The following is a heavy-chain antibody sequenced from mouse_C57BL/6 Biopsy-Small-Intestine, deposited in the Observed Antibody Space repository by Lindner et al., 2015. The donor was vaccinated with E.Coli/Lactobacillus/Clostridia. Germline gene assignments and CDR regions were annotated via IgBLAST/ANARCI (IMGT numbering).Heavy chain of an antibody. J-gene: IGHJ2*01. CDR2: ILLGSDTT. V-gene: IGHV1-9*01. CDR1: GYTFTGYW. Sequence: VQLQESGAELMKPGASVKLSCKATGYTFTGYWIEWVKQRPGHGLEWIGKILLGSDTTNYNEKFKGKATFTADTSSNTAYMHLSSLTTEDSAIYYCAEGYFGYWGQGTTLTVSS. CDR3: AEGYFGY.